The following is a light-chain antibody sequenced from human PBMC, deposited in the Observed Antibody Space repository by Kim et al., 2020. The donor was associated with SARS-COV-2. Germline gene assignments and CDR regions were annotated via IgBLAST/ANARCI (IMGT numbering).Light chain of an antibody. V-gene: IGKV1-5*03. CDR2: KAS. CDR1: QSINSW. J-gene: IGKJ2*03. CDR3: QQYDSYSGYS. Sequence: DIQMTQSPSTLSASVGDTVTVTCRASQSINSWLAWYQQKPGKAPKLLIYKASNLQSGVPSRFSGSGFGTEFTLTISTLQPEDFATYYCQQYDSYSGYSFGQGTKLEI.